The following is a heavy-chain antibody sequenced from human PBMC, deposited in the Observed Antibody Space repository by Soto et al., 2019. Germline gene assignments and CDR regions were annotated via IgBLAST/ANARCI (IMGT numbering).Heavy chain of an antibody. V-gene: IGHV3-30*04. D-gene: IGHD3-10*01. CDR3: AGRSGSSDY. J-gene: IGHJ4*02. CDR1: GFTFSNYT. Sequence: GGSLRLSCAASGFTFSNYTMHWVRQAPGKGLEWVALISYDEIDKYFADAVKGRFTISRDNSKKTLYLQMDSLRAEDTAVYYCAGRSGSSDYWGRGTLVTVSS. CDR2: ISYDEIDK.